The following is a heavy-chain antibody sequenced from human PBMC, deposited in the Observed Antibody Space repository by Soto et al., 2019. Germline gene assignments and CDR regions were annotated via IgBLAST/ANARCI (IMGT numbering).Heavy chain of an antibody. V-gene: IGHV1-69*01. CDR2: IIPMYVTA. Sequence: QVHLVQSGAEVKKPGSSVKVSCKSSGGAFRNYAFSWVRQAPGEGPEWMGGIIPMYVTAKHAQKYQGRLTITAHESTNTVYMELTSLRFEDTAVYYCARLAATMTHAFDIWGQGTLVSVSS. D-gene: IGHD5-12*01. J-gene: IGHJ3*02. CDR1: GGAFRNYA. CDR3: ARLAATMTHAFDI.